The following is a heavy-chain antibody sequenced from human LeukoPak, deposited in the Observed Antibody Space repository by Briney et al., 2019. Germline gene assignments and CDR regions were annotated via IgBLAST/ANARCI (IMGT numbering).Heavy chain of an antibody. CDR3: AIRDPGYSSSLAHFDY. D-gene: IGHD6-13*01. V-gene: IGHV1-46*03. CDR2: INPSGGST. CDR1: GYTFTRYY. J-gene: IGHJ4*02. Sequence: GASVKVSCKASGYTFTRYYMRWVRQAPGQGLEWMGIINPSGGSTSYAQKFQGRVTMTRDTSTSTVYMELSSLRSEDTAVYYCAIRDPGYSSSLAHFDYWGPGTLVTVSS.